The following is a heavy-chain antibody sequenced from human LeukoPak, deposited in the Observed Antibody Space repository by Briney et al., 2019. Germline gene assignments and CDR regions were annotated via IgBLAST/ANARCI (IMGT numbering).Heavy chain of an antibody. CDR1: GGSISSSSYY. J-gene: IGHJ5*02. V-gene: IGHV4-39*01. CDR3: AISRVYCSSTSCYYRVDP. CDR2: IYYSGST. Sequence: PSETLSLTCTVSGGSISSSSYYWGWISQPPGKGLEWIGSIYYSGSTYYNPSLKSRVTISVDTSKNQFSLKLSSVTAADTAVYYCAISRVYCSSTSCYYRVDPWGQGTLVTVSS. D-gene: IGHD2-2*01.